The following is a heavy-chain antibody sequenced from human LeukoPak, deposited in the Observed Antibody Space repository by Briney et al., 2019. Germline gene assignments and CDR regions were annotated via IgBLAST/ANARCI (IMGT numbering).Heavy chain of an antibody. CDR1: GFTFSSYW. CDR2: IKQDGSEK. D-gene: IGHD2-2*02. Sequence: GGSLRLSCAASGFTFSSYWMSWVRQAPGKGLEWVANIKQDGSEKYYVDSVKGRFTISRDNAKNSLYLQMNSLRAEDTAVYYCARGTYCSSTSCHNYYYYGMDVWGQGTTVTVSS. CDR3: ARGTYCSSTSCHNYYYYGMDV. J-gene: IGHJ6*02. V-gene: IGHV3-7*01.